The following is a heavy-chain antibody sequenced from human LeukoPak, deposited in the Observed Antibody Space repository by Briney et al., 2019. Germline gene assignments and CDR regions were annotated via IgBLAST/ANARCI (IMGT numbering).Heavy chain of an antibody. V-gene: IGHV3-9*01. CDR2: ISWNSGSV. J-gene: IGHJ3*02. CDR1: GFTFDDYA. CDR3: ARGGLRWRDPFDI. Sequence: GGSLRLSCAASGFTFDDYAMHWVRQAPGKGLEWVSGISWNSGSVGYADSVKGRFTISRDNAKNSLYLQMNSLRAEDTALYYCARGGLRWRDPFDIWGQGTLVTVSS. D-gene: IGHD2-15*01.